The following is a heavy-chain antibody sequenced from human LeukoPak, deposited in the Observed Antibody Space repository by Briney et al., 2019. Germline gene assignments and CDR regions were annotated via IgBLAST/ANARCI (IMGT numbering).Heavy chain of an antibody. CDR1: GXTFSDYE. CDR3: ARGATVTYYFDH. Sequence: GGSLRLSCAASGXTFSDYEMNWVRQAPGKGLEWLSYISTGGRTVKYADSVKGRFTISRDNARSSLFLQMSNLRVEDTAVYFCARGATVTYYFDHWGQGILVAVSS. D-gene: IGHD4-17*01. CDR2: ISTGGRTV. V-gene: IGHV3-48*03. J-gene: IGHJ4*02.